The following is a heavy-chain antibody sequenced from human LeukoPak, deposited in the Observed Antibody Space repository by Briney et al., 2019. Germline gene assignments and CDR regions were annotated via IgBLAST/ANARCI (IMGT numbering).Heavy chain of an antibody. D-gene: IGHD2-2*01. CDR1: GYTFTSYY. CDR3: ARSPHILVVPTAFSS. Sequence: ASVKVSCKASGYTFTSYYTHWVRQAPGQGLEWMGIINPSGGSTGYAQKFQGRVTMTRDTSTSTVYMELSSLRSEDTAVYYCARSPHILVVPTAFSSWGQGTLVTVSS. V-gene: IGHV1-46*01. CDR2: INPSGGST. J-gene: IGHJ4*02.